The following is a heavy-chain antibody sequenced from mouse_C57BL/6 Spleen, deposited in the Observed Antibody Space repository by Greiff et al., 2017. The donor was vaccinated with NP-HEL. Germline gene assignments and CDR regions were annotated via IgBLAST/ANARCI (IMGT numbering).Heavy chain of an antibody. CDR2: IWGDGST. V-gene: IGHV2-3*01. Sequence: VKLVESGPGLVAPSQSLSITCTVSGFSLTSYGVSWVRQPPGKGLEWLGVIWGDGSTNYHSALISRLSISKDNSKSQVFLKLNSLQTDDTATYYCAKETYYYGSSYDYYYAMDYWGQGTSVTVSS. J-gene: IGHJ4*01. D-gene: IGHD1-1*01. CDR3: AKETYYYGSSYDYYYAMDY. CDR1: GFSLTSYG.